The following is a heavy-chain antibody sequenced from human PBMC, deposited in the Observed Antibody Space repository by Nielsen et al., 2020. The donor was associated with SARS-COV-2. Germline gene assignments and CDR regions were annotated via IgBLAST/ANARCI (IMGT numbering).Heavy chain of an antibody. CDR3: GVVVAATPWWFDY. Sequence: GESLKISCAASGFTFSSYAMSWVRQAPGKGLEWVSAISGSGGSTYYADSVKGRFTISRDNAKNSLYLQMNSLRAEDTAVYYCGVVVAATPWWFDYWGQGTLVTVSS. CDR2: ISGSGGST. V-gene: IGHV3-23*01. CDR1: GFTFSSYA. J-gene: IGHJ4*02. D-gene: IGHD2-15*01.